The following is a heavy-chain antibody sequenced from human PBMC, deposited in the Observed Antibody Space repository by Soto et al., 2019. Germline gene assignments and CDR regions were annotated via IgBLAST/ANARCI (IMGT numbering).Heavy chain of an antibody. J-gene: IGHJ5*02. V-gene: IGHV3-48*01. CDR3: ARVEHLPTQGFDP. CDR1: GFIFSSYS. CDR2: ISSSSNTI. Sequence: EVQLVESGGGLVQPGGSLRLSCVASGFIFSSYSMNWVRQAPGKGLEWVSYISSSSNTIYYADSVKGRFTISRDNAKNSLYLQMNSLRAEDTAVYYCARVEHLPTQGFDPWGQETLVTVSS.